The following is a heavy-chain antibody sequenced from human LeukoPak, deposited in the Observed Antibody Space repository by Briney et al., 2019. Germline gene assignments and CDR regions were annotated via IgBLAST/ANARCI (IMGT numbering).Heavy chain of an antibody. V-gene: IGHV3-53*01. Sequence: SGGSLRLSCAASGFTVNTNYMSWVRQAPGQGLEWVAGIYSGSDGYYADAVRGRFSISRDNAKNSLYRQMNSMRAEDTAVYYCARDGGWDYDTSGYYLHAFDIWGQGTMVTVSS. J-gene: IGHJ3*02. D-gene: IGHD3-22*01. CDR1: GFTVNTNY. CDR2: IYSGSDG. CDR3: ARDGGWDYDTSGYYLHAFDI.